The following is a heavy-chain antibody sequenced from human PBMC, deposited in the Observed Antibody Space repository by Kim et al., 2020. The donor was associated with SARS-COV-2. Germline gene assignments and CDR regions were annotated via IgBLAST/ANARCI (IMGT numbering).Heavy chain of an antibody. V-gene: IGHV3-11*06. Sequence: YTHHGASVKGRFTLARDNAKNSLYLQMSSPRAEDTAVYYCAEETKSDSWGQGTLVTVSS. J-gene: IGHJ4*02. CDR2: YT. CDR3: AEETKSDS.